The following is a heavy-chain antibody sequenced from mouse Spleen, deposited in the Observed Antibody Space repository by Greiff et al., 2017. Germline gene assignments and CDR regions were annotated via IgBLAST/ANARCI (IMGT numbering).Heavy chain of an antibody. CDR3: ARHPNWVHYFDY. D-gene: IGHD4-1*02. CDR1: GFTFSSYT. CDR2: ISSGGGNT. V-gene: IGHV5-9*04. J-gene: IGHJ2*01. Sequence: EVKLMESGGGLVKPGGSLKLSCAASGFTFSSYTMSWVRQTPAKRLEWVATISSGGGNTYYPDSVKGRFTISRDNARNTLYLQMSSLRSEDTAMYYCARHPNWVHYFDYWGQGTTLTVSS.